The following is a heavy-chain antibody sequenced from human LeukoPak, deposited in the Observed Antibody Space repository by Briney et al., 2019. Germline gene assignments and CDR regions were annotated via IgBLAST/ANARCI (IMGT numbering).Heavy chain of an antibody. Sequence: PSETLSLTCTVSGGSISSYYWSWIRQSPGKGLEWIANIYYTGTPYYNPSLQSRVTISVDMSKNQFSLKLSTVTAADTAVYYCARVKSTVTSFDIWGQGTMVTVSS. V-gene: IGHV4-59*01. D-gene: IGHD2/OR15-2a*01. CDR1: GGSISSYY. CDR2: IYYTGTP. J-gene: IGHJ3*02. CDR3: ARVKSTVTSFDI.